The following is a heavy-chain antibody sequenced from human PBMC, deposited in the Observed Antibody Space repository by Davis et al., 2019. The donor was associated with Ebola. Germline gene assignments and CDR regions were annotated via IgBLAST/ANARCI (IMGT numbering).Heavy chain of an antibody. V-gene: IGHV3-30-3*01. CDR3: ARVPAGVRGVMITWNQVDH. CDR1: GFTFSAHA. J-gene: IGHJ4*02. Sequence: PGGSLRLSCAASGFTFSAHAMHWVRQAPGKGLEWVAAISYDGNKKYYADSVTGRFTISRDNSENTLYLQMISLRPDDTGVYYCARVPAGVRGVMITWNQVDHWGQGTLVTVSS. D-gene: IGHD3-10*01. CDR2: ISYDGNKK.